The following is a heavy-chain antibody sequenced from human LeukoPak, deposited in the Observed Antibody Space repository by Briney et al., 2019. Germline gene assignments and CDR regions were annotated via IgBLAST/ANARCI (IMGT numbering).Heavy chain of an antibody. D-gene: IGHD3-22*01. J-gene: IGHJ5*02. CDR3: ARDQCYYDSSGYRGCWFDP. CDR1: GGSFSSYS. Sequence: TSETLSLTCAVYGGSFSSYSWSWIRQPPGKGLEWIGYIYHSGSTYYNPSLKSRVTISVDRSKNQFSLKLSSVTAADTAVYYCARDQCYYDSSGYRGCWFDPWGQGTLVTVSS. V-gene: IGHV4-30-2*01. CDR2: IYHSGST.